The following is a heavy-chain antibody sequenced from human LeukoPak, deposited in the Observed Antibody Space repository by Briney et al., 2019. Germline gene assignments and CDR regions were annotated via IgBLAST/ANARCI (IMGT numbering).Heavy chain of an antibody. J-gene: IGHJ4*02. V-gene: IGHV1-46*01. Sequence: ASVKVSCKASGYTFTSYYMHWVRQAPGQGLEWMGIINPSGGSTSYAQKFQGRVTMTRDTSTSTVYMELSSLRSEDTAVYYCARGYYYVSSGYYSAFDYWGQGTLVTVSS. CDR2: INPSGGST. CDR3: ARGYYYVSSGYYSAFDY. CDR1: GYTFTSYY. D-gene: IGHD3-22*01.